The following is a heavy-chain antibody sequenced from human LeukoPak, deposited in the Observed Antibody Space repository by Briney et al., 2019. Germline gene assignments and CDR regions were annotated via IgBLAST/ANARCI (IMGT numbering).Heavy chain of an antibody. Sequence: PSETLSLTCAVSGGSISSGGYYWSWIRQHPGKGLEWIGYIYYSGSTYYNPSLKSRVTISVDTSKNQFSLKLSSVTAADTAIYYCAREGSSIAALGYWGQGTLVTVSS. J-gene: IGHJ4*02. V-gene: IGHV4-31*11. CDR3: AREGSSIAALGY. CDR2: IYYSGST. D-gene: IGHD6-6*01. CDR1: GGSISSGGYY.